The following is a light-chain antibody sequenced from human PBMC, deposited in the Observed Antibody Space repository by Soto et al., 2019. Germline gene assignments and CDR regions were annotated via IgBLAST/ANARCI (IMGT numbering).Light chain of an antibody. J-gene: IGLJ1*01. CDR3: YSYAGKNLYV. CDR2: EGT. Sequence: QSALTQPASVSASPGQSITIPCTGTSSDVGSFNLVSWFQQHPGKVPKLLIYEGTKRPSGLSDRFSGSKSGNTASLTISGLQAEDEADYYCYSYAGKNLYVFGTGTKLTVL. CDR1: SSDVGSFNL. V-gene: IGLV2-23*01.